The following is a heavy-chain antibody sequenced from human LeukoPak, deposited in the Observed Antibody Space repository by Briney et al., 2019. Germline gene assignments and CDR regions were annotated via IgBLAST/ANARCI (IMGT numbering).Heavy chain of an antibody. J-gene: IGHJ4*02. CDR3: AKKQQPLRTWIDY. V-gene: IGHV3-23*01. CDR2: ISGSGGST. D-gene: IGHD6-13*01. Sequence: GGFLRLSCAASGFTFSSYAMSWVRQAPGKGLEWVSAISGSGGSTYYADSVKGRFTISRDNSKNTLYLQMNSLRAEDTAVYYCAKKQQPLRTWIDYWGQGPLVTVSS. CDR1: GFTFSSYA.